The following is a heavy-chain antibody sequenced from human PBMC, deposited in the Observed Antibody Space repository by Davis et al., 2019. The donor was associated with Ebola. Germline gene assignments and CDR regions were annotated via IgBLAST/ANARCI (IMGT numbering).Heavy chain of an antibody. Sequence: GESLKISCAASGFTFSSYEMNWVRQAPGKGLEWVSYISSSGSTIYYADSVKGRFTISRDNAKNSLYLQMNSLRAEDTAVYYCARGVPYYDFWSGYYMDVWGKGTTVTVSS. D-gene: IGHD3-3*01. CDR1: GFTFSSYE. CDR3: ARGVPYYDFWSGYYMDV. CDR2: ISSSGSTI. J-gene: IGHJ6*03. V-gene: IGHV3-48*03.